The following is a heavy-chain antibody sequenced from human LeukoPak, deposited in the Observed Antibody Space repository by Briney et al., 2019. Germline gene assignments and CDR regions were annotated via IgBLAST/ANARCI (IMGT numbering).Heavy chain of an antibody. CDR2: IYTSGST. V-gene: IGHV4-4*07. CDR1: GGSISSYY. D-gene: IGHD3-10*01. Sequence: PSETLSLTCTVSGGSISSYYWSWIRQPAGKGLEWIGRIYTSGSTYYNPSLKSRVTISVDKSKNQFSLKLSSVTAADTAVYYCARDSIRVTMVRGVIFDYWGQGTLVTVSS. CDR3: ARDSIRVTMVRGVIFDY. J-gene: IGHJ4*02.